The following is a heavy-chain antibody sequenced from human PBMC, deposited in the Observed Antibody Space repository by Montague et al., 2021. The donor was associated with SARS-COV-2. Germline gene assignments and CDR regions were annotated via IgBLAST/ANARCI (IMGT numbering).Heavy chain of an antibody. CDR3: ARNMPY. CDR1: SGSLSNYY. CDR2: MYETGNM. Sequence: SETLSLTCTVPSGSLSNYYWSWIRQSPAKGLEWIGYMYETGNMIYNPSLRSRVSISADTSKSQFSLRLTSVTAADSARYYCARNMPYWGQGVLVTV. D-gene: IGHD2-2*01. J-gene: IGHJ4*02. V-gene: IGHV4-4*09.